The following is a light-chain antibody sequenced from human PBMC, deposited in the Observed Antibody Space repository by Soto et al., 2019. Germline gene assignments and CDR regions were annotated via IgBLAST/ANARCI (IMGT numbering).Light chain of an antibody. V-gene: IGKV3-11*01. CDR3: QHRSNWHIT. Sequence: EIVLTQSPATLSLSPGERAALSCRASQSVSSYLAWYQQKPGQAPRLLIYDASNRATGIPARFSGGGSGTDFTLPNSSLEPEDFAVYYCQHRSNWHITFGQGTRLDIK. CDR1: QSVSSY. CDR2: DAS. J-gene: IGKJ5*01.